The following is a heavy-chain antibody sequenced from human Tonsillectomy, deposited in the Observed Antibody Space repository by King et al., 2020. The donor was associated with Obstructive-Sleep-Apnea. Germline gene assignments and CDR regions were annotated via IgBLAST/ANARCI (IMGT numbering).Heavy chain of an antibody. CDR3: AKDRMGSSSWYDY. V-gene: IGHV3-43*01. CDR2: LCWDVVST. Sequence: VQLVESGGVVVQPGGSLRLSCAASGFTFDDYTMHGVRQAPGKGLEWVSLLCWDVVSTYYADSVKGRFTLSRDNSKNSLYLQKNSLRTEDTALYYCAKDRMGSSSWYDYWGQGTLVTVSS. CDR1: GFTFDDYT. D-gene: IGHD6-13*01. J-gene: IGHJ4*02.